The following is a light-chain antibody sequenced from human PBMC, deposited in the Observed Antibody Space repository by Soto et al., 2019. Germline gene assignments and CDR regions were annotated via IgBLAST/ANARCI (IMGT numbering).Light chain of an antibody. J-gene: IGLJ1*01. Sequence: QLVLTQPASVSGSPGQSITISCTGTNSDVGGYNYVSWYQQHPGKAPKLMIYDVSNRPSGVSNRFSGSKSGNTASLTISGLQAEDEADYYCSSYTSSSTYVFGTGTQLTVL. CDR3: SSYTSSSTYV. V-gene: IGLV2-14*01. CDR2: DVS. CDR1: NSDVGGYNY.